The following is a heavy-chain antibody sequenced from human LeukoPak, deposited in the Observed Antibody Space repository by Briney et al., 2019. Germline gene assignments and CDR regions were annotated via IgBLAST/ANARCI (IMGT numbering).Heavy chain of an antibody. Sequence: ASVKVSCKASGYTFTGYYMHWVRQAPGQGLEWMGWINPNSGGTNYAQKFQGRVTMTRGTSISTAYMELSRLRSDDTAVYYCARDTGSGTYYYDSSGYEPFDYWGQGTLVTVSS. CDR3: ARDTGSGTYYYDSSGYEPFDY. D-gene: IGHD3-22*01. V-gene: IGHV1-2*02. J-gene: IGHJ4*02. CDR1: GYTFTGYY. CDR2: INPNSGGT.